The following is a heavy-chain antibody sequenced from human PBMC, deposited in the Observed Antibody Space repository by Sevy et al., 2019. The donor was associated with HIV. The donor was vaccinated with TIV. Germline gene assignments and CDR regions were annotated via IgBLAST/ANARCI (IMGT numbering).Heavy chain of an antibody. CDR1: GFTFSSYS. CDR3: ARDVTMVRGVIGY. CDR2: ISSSSSYI. Sequence: GGSLRLSCAASGFTFSSYSMNWVRQAPGKGLEWVSSISSSSSYIYYACSVKGRFTMSRDNAKNSLYLQMNSLRAEDMAVYYCARDVTMVRGVIGYWGQGTLVTVSS. D-gene: IGHD3-10*01. J-gene: IGHJ4*02. V-gene: IGHV3-21*01.